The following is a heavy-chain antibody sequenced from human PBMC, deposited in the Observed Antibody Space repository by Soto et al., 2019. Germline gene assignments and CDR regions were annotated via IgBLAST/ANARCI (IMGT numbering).Heavy chain of an antibody. J-gene: IGHJ4*02. CDR2: ISYDGSNK. V-gene: IGHV3-30*18. CDR1: GFTFSSYG. Sequence: GGSLRLSCAASGFTFSSYGMHWVRQAPGKGLEWVAVISYDGSNKYYADSVRGRFTISRDNSKSTLYLQMNSLRAEDTAVYYCAKDLDLYYFDYWGQGTLVTVSS. CDR3: AKDLDLYYFDY. D-gene: IGHD3-3*01.